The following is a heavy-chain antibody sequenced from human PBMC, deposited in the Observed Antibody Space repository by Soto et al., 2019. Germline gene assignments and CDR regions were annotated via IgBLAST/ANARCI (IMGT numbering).Heavy chain of an antibody. CDR2: ISPGIDIR. Sequence: QVQLVQSGAEVKKPGSSVKVSCKASGGTFSTYTLYWVRQAPGQGLEWMGGISPGIDIRDYAQKFQGRVTLTADESTSTVYMQLRTLISEDPALYYFAGGISFGGSCYLDVWGQGTLVTVSS. CDR1: GGTFSTYT. CDR3: AGGISFGGSCYLDV. V-gene: IGHV1-69*12. D-gene: IGHD2-15*01. J-gene: IGHJ4*02.